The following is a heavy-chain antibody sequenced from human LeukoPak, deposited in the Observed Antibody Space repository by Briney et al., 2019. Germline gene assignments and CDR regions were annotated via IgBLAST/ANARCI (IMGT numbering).Heavy chain of an antibody. CDR3: AAERSSDYGGNAGFDP. CDR2: IRYDGSNE. Sequence: GGSLRLSCVASGVTFSSYGMHWVRQAPGKGLEWVAFIRYDGSNEYYIDSVKGRFTLSRDNSKNTLYLQMNSLRSEDTAVYYCAAERSSDYGGNAGFDPWGQGTLVTVSS. J-gene: IGHJ5*02. CDR1: GVTFSSYG. V-gene: IGHV3-30*02. D-gene: IGHD4-23*01.